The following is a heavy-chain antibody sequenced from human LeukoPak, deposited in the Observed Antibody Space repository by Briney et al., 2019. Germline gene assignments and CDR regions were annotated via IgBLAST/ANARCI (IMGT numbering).Heavy chain of an antibody. CDR3: ARDTDGYNYDY. V-gene: IGHV4-61*01. Sequence: PQTLSPTCLLSAGSITSSSYDWSWIRQPPVKGLEWTGHIYYSGSTHYNPSLKSRVTISIDKPKNQFSLKLNSVIPGDTSVYYCARDTDGYNYDYWGQGILVTVSS. D-gene: IGHD5-24*01. J-gene: IGHJ4*02. CDR1: AGSITSSSYD. CDR2: IYYSGST.